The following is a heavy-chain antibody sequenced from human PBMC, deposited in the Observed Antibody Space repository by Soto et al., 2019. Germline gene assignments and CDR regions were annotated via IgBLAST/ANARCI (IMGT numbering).Heavy chain of an antibody. D-gene: IGHD1-1*01. J-gene: IGHJ4*02. V-gene: IGHV3-23*01. Sequence: GESLKISCAASGFTFSSYAMSWVRQAPGKGLEWVSAISGSGGSTYYADSVKGRFTISRDNSKNTLYLQMNSLRAEDTAVYYCAKTYAQLSPPYWGQGTLVTVSS. CDR1: GFTFSSYA. CDR2: ISGSGGST. CDR3: AKTYAQLSPPY.